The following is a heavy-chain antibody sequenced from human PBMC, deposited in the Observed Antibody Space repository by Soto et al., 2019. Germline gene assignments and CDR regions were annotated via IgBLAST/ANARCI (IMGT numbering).Heavy chain of an antibody. CDR3: ARDRGCIGGICHVLNGLDV. J-gene: IGHJ6*02. V-gene: IGHV3-23*01. D-gene: IGHD2-15*01. CDR1: GFTFRNYA. CDR2: ISGSGGST. Sequence: RRLSCPASGFTFRNYATSRVRQAPSKATHSVSAISGSGGSTYYADSVKGRFTISRDNAKNTLFLQMKSLRAEDTAVYYCARDRGCIGGICHVLNGLDVWGQGTTVTISS.